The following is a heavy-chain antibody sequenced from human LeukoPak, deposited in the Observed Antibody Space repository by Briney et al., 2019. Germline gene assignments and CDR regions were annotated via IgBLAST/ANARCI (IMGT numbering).Heavy chain of an antibody. CDR1: GGSISSGSYY. Sequence: KTSETLSLTCTVSGGSISSGSYYWSWIRQPAGKGLEWIGRIYTSGSTNYNPSLKSRVTISVDTSKNQFSLKLSSVTAADTAVYHCARDVSADYDFWSGYPKNWFDPWGQGTLVTVSS. CDR3: ARDVSADYDFWSGYPKNWFDP. D-gene: IGHD3-3*01. J-gene: IGHJ5*02. V-gene: IGHV4-61*02. CDR2: IYTSGST.